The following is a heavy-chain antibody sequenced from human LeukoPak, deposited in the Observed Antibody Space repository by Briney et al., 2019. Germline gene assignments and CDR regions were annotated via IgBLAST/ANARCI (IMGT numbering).Heavy chain of an antibody. Sequence: GGSLRLSCAASGFTLSSYAMSWVRQAPGKGLEWVPLISGNAGSTYYADSVKGRFTISRDITKNTLYLQMNSLRAEDTATYYCAKVRAKVPAAIDAFDIWGQGTMVTVSS. CDR2: ISGNAGST. V-gene: IGHV3-23*01. D-gene: IGHD2-2*01. CDR3: AKVRAKVPAAIDAFDI. CDR1: GFTLSSYA. J-gene: IGHJ3*02.